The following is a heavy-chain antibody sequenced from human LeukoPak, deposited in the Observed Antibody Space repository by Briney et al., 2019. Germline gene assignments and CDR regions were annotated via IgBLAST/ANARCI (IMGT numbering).Heavy chain of an antibody. CDR2: ISSRSSTK. J-gene: IGHJ3*02. D-gene: IGHD1-26*01. CDR1: RFNFSCYD. Sequence: GGSLRLSCAASRFNFSCYDMNWLRHAPGKGLVGVSYISSRSSTKHYADSVKGRFTISRDNAKNSMYLQMKSLRDEDTAVYYCAGSVGASGGDAFDIWGQGTMVTVSS. CDR3: AGSVGASGGDAFDI. V-gene: IGHV3-48*02.